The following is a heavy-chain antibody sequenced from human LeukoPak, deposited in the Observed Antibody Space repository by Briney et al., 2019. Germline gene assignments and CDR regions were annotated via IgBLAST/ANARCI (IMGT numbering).Heavy chain of an antibody. Sequence: PSETLSLTCTISGGPISTSYWSWIRQPPGKGLEWIGYFFYGGSTKYNPSLKSRVTISADTSNNQSSLELSSVTAADTAVYYCASGYYYYMDVWGTGTTVIVSS. V-gene: IGHV4-59*08. CDR3: ASGYYYYMDV. CDR2: FFYGGST. CDR1: GGPISTSY. J-gene: IGHJ6*03.